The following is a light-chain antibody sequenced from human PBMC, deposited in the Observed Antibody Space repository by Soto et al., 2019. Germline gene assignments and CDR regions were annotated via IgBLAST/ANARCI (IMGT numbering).Light chain of an antibody. V-gene: IGKV1-9*01. Sequence: DIQLTQSPSFLSASVGDRVTITCRASQGISSYLAWYQQKPGEAPKLLIYAASTLQSGVPSRFSGSGSGTEFTLTISSLQPEDFATYYCQQLNSYPVGTFGGGTKVDIK. J-gene: IGKJ4*01. CDR3: QQLNSYPVGT. CDR2: AAS. CDR1: QGISSY.